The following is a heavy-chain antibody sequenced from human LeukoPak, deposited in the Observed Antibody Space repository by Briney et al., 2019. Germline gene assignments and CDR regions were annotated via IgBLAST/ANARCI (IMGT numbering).Heavy chain of an antibody. D-gene: IGHD3-16*01. CDR1: ADSLRSLC. CDR2: LGSIATT. Sequence: PSVTLSLPCTLSADSLRSLCWTWLRHTSGEGLDWIGHLGSIATTTSDPSLNSRVTVSLDASKNEFSLKLRSVTTADTAMYYCARDQNTWTYRYYSDMDVWGKGTTVTVSS. CDR3: ARDQNTWTYRYYSDMDV. J-gene: IGHJ6*03. V-gene: IGHV4-59*01.